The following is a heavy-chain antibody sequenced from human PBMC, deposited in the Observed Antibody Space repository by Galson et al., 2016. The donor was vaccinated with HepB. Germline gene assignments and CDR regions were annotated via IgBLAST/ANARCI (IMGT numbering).Heavy chain of an antibody. CDR1: GLRFDDHA. V-gene: IGHV3-9*01. D-gene: IGHD3-22*01. Sequence: SLRLSCAGSGLRFDDHAFHWVRQAPGKGLGWVAGISWNNGRIGYADSVKGRFTITRDNTNNSLHLQMKTLRPEDTALYYCAKDISPQNESSGYFTPRCMQHWGQGTLVTVSS. CDR2: ISWNNGRI. J-gene: IGHJ1*01. CDR3: AKDISPQNESSGYFTPRCMQH.